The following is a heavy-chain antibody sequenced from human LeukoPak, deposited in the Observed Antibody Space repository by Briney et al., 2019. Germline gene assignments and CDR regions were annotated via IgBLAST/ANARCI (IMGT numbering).Heavy chain of an antibody. CDR3: TRLKYSGSYGIDY. Sequence: GGSLRLSCTASGFTFGDYAMSWARQAPGKGLEWVGFIRSKALGETTEYAASVKGRFTISRDDSKSIAYLQMNSLKTEDTAVYYCTRLKYSGSYGIDYWGQGTLVTVSS. V-gene: IGHV3-49*04. D-gene: IGHD1-26*01. CDR2: IRSKALGETT. J-gene: IGHJ4*02. CDR1: GFTFGDYA.